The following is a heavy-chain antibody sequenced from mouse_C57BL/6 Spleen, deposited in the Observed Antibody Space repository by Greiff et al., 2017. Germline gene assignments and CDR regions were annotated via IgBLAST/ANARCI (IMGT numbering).Heavy chain of an antibody. Sequence: EVKLVESGGGLVKPGGSLKLSCAASGFTFSSYAMSWVRQTPEKRLEWVATISDGGSYTYYPDNVKGRFTISRDNAKNNLYLQMSHLKSEDTAMYYGARDGGNYSWFAYWGQGTLVTVSA. V-gene: IGHV5-4*01. J-gene: IGHJ3*01. CDR2: ISDGGSYT. D-gene: IGHD2-1*01. CDR1: GFTFSSYA. CDR3: ARDGGNYSWFAY.